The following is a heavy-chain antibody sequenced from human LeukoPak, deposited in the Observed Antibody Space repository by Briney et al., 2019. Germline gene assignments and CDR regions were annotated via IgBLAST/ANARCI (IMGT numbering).Heavy chain of an antibody. CDR1: GFTFSSYW. V-gene: IGHV3-7*03. Sequence: GGSLRLSCAASGFTFSSYWMSWVRQAPGKGREWVANIKQDGSEKYYVDSVKGRFTISRDNAKNSLYLQMNSLRAEDTAVYYCARDGGYVNFDYWGQGTLVTVSS. CDR2: IKQDGSEK. CDR3: ARDGGYVNFDY. D-gene: IGHD5-12*01. J-gene: IGHJ4*02.